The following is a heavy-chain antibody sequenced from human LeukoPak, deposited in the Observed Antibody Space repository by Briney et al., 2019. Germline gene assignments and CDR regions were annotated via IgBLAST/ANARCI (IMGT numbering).Heavy chain of an antibody. J-gene: IGHJ4*02. CDR1: GGFISSYY. V-gene: IGHV4-59*01. CDR3: ARTVRSYGPFYFDY. D-gene: IGHD5-18*01. CDR2: IYYSGST. Sequence: SETLSLTCTVSGGFISSYYGSWIRQPPGKGLEGIGDIYYSGSTNYNPSLKSRVTISVDTSKNQSSLQLSSVTAADTAVYYCARTVRSYGPFYFDYWGQGTLVTVSS.